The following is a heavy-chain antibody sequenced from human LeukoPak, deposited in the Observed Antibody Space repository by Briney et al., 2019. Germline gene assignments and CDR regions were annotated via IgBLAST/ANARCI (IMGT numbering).Heavy chain of an antibody. CDR1: GFTFSSYS. Sequence: GGSLRLSCAASGFTFSSYSMNWVRQAPGKGLVWVSRINSDGINTSYADSVKGRFTISRDNAKNTLNLQMNGLRAEDTAVYYCARDLGQYYDTSDNWFDPWGQGTLVTVSS. D-gene: IGHD3-22*01. V-gene: IGHV3-74*01. J-gene: IGHJ5*02. CDR3: ARDLGQYYDTSDNWFDP. CDR2: INSDGINT.